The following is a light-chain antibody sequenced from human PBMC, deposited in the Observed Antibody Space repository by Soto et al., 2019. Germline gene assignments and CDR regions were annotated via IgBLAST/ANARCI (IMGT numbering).Light chain of an antibody. CDR3: QQYETFSGT. J-gene: IGKJ1*01. CDR1: QSIGRW. CDR2: EAS. Sequence: EIKMTHSPSTLSASEEDTVTFTCRASQSIGRWLAWYQQKPGKAPKLLIYEASRLESGVPSRISGSGSGTEFTLTIASLQPDDSATYYCQQYETFSGTFGPGTKV. V-gene: IGKV1-5*03.